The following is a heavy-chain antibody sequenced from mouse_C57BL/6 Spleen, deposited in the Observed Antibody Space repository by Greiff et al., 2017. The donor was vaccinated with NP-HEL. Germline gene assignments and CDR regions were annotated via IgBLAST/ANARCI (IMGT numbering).Heavy chain of an antibody. CDR2: INPNNGGT. D-gene: IGHD1-1*02. J-gene: IGHJ2*01. V-gene: IGHV1-26*01. CDR3: AREGLWRGYFDY. Sequence: EVQLQQSGPELVKPGASVKISCKASGYTFTDYYMNWVKQSHGKSLEWIGDINPNNGGTSYNQKFKGKATLTVDKSSSTAYMELRSLTSEDSAVYYCAREGLWRGYFDYWGQGTTLTVSS. CDR1: GYTFTDYY.